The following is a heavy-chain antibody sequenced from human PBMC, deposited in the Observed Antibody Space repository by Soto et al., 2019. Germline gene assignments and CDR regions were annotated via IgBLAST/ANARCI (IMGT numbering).Heavy chain of an antibody. CDR2: IYWDDDK. CDR3: AHRQTTVSWGTFDY. Sequence: QITLKESGPTLVKPTQTLTLTCTFSGFSLSTSGVGVGWIRQPPGKARGWLALIYWDDDKRYTPSRKRRLTITKDTSKNPVVLTMTNMDPVDTATYYCAHRQTTVSWGTFDYWGQGTLVTVSS. CDR1: GFSLSTSGVG. V-gene: IGHV2-5*02. J-gene: IGHJ4*02. D-gene: IGHD4-4*01.